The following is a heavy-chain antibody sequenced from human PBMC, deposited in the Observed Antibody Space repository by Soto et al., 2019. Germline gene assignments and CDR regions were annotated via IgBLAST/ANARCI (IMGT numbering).Heavy chain of an antibody. CDR1: GGSVSSGSYY. Sequence: SETLSLTCTVSGGSVSSGSYYWSWIRQPPGKGLEWIGYIYYSGSTNYNPSLKSRVTISVDTSKNQFSLKLSSVTAADTAVYYCARGERNYYDSSGPDYWGQGTLVTVSS. J-gene: IGHJ4*02. D-gene: IGHD3-22*01. CDR3: ARGERNYYDSSGPDY. CDR2: IYYSGST. V-gene: IGHV4-61*01.